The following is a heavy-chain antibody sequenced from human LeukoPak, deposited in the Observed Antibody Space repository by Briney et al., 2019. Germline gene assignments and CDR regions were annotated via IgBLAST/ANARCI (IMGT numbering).Heavy chain of an antibody. Sequence: GASVKVSCKASGYTFTSHYIHWVRQAPGQGLEWRGWIKPYSGATNYAQKFQGRVTMTRDTSISTAHMELNRLTSDDTAVYYCARPEYRYGYILDYWGQGTLVTVSS. CDR2: IKPYSGAT. D-gene: IGHD5-18*01. CDR1: GYTFTSHY. V-gene: IGHV1-2*02. CDR3: ARPEYRYGYILDY. J-gene: IGHJ4*02.